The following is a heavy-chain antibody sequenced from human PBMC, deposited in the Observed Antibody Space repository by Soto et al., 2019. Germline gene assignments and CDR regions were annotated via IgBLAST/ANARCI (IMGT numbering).Heavy chain of an antibody. J-gene: IGHJ4*01. D-gene: IGHD3-16*02. V-gene: IGHV4-59*12. CDR3: TRDPLYDIGDLSPVLEL. CDR1: GGSITNYY. Sequence: SETLSLTCTVSGGSITNYYWSWIRQPAGQGLQFIGYIYYTGGTNYNPSLKSRVDISVDTSKNQFSLKLSSVTAADTAVYYCTRDPLYDIGDLSPVLELWGKGTLVPVSS. CDR2: IYYTGGT.